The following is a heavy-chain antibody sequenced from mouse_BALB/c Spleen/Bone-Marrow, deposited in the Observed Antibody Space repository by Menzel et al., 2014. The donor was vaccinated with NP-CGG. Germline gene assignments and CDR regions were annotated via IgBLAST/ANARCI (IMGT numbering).Heavy chain of an antibody. CDR1: GFAFSSYD. D-gene: IGHD1-1*01. V-gene: IGHV5-12-1*01. Sequence: DVKLVESGGGLVKPGGSLKLSCAASGFAFSSYDMSWVRQTPEKRLEWVAYISSGGGSTYYPDTVKGRFTISGDNAKNTLYLQMSSLKSEDTAMYYCARPLYYYGSSPFYAMDYWGQGTSVTVSS. CDR3: ARPLYYYGSSPFYAMDY. J-gene: IGHJ4*01. CDR2: ISSGGGST.